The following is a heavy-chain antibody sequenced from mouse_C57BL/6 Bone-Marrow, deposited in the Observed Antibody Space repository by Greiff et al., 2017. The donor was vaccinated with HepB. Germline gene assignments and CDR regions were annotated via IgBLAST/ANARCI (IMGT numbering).Heavy chain of an antibody. D-gene: IGHD1-1*01. CDR3: TRPYYYGSSYGFAY. CDR2: IDPETGGT. J-gene: IGHJ3*01. Sequence: QVQLKQSGAELVRPGASVTLSCKASGYTFTDYEMHWVKQTPVHGLEWIGAIDPETGGTAYNQKFKGKAILTADKSSSTAYMGLRSLTSEDSAVYYCTRPYYYGSSYGFAYWGQGTLVTVSA. CDR1: GYTFTDYE. V-gene: IGHV1-15*01.